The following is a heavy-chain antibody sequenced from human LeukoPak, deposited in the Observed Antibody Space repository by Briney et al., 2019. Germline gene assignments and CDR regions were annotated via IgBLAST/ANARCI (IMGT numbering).Heavy chain of an antibody. D-gene: IGHD5-18*01. CDR1: GLTFKNYI. Sequence: GGSLRLSCVASGLTFKNYIMNWVRQAPGKGLEWVSGLSGDGYRTYYADSVKGRFTISRDNSRNTVYLQMNSLRVEDTAVYYCAKSRGYSYGYGYWGQGTLVTVSS. V-gene: IGHV3-23*01. CDR2: LSGDGYRT. CDR3: AKSRGYSYGYGY. J-gene: IGHJ4*02.